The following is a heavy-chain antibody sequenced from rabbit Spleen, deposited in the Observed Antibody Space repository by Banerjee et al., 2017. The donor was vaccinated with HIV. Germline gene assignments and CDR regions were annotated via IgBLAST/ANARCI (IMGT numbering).Heavy chain of an antibody. Sequence: QSLEESGGDLVKPGASLTLTCTASGFSFSSGYDMCWVRQAPGKGLEWIGTIWTGSTPITWYASWAKGRFTISKTSSTTVTLQLSSLTAADTATYFCARDTSSSFSSYGMDLWGPGTLVTVS. CDR3: ARDTSSSFSSYGMDL. J-gene: IGHJ6*01. D-gene: IGHD1-1*01. CDR2: IWTGSTPIT. CDR1: GFSFSSGYD. V-gene: IGHV1S40*01.